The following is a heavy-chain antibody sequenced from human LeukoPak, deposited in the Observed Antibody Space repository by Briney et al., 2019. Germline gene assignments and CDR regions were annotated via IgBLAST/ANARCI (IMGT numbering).Heavy chain of an antibody. V-gene: IGHV3-23*01. D-gene: IGHD4-23*01. Sequence: GGSLRLSCAASGFTFSSYAMSWVRQAPGKGLEWVSIVSGSGGSTHYADSVEGRFTISRDSSKNTLSLQMNSLRAEDTALYYCARERWSTTAFDYWGQGTLVTVSS. CDR1: GFTFSSYA. CDR3: ARERWSTTAFDY. J-gene: IGHJ4*02. CDR2: VSGSGGST.